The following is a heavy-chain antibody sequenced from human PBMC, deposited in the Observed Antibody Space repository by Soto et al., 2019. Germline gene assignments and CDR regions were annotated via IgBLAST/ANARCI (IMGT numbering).Heavy chain of an antibody. J-gene: IGHJ6*02. CDR1: GYIFTDHC. D-gene: IGHD3-10*01. V-gene: IGHV5-51*01. CDR2: ICPGYSNI. CDR3: AGGGVRGVITRTRDYYGMDV. Sequence: GESLKISCKGSGYIFTDHCIVWVRQMAGKGLEWVGIICPGYSNIIYSPSVQGQVTISADMSISTAYLQWSSLKASDTAMYYCAGGGVRGVITRTRDYYGMDVWGQGTTVTVS.